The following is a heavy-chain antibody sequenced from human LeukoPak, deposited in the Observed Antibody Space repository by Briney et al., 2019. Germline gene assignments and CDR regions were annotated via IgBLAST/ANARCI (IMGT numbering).Heavy chain of an antibody. V-gene: IGHV1-8*01. CDR2: MNPNSGNT. Sequence: ASVKVSCKDSGYTFTSYDINWVRQATGQGLEWMGWMNPNSGNTGYAQKFQGRVTMTRNTSISTAYMELSSLRSEDTAVYYCAREYSSSSYYYYYYMDVWGKGTTVTVSS. CDR3: AREYSSSSYYYYYYMDV. CDR1: GYTFTSYD. J-gene: IGHJ6*03. D-gene: IGHD6-6*01.